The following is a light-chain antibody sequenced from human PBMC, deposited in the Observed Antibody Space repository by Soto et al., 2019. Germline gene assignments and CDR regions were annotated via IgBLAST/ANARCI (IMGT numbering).Light chain of an antibody. J-gene: IGLJ2*01. V-gene: IGLV2-14*03. CDR3: SSYTIHSSVV. CDR1: SSDVGGYNY. Sequence: QSALTQSASVSGSPGQSITVSCTGTSSDVGGYNYVSWYQHHPGKAPKLMIYDVSHRPSGVSDRFSGSKSGNTASLTISGLQAEDEADYYCSSYTIHSSVVFGGGTKLTVL. CDR2: DVS.